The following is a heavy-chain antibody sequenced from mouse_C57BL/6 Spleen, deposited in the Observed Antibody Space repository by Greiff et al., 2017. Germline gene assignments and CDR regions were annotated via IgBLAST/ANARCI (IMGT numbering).Heavy chain of an antibody. CDR2: ISSGGSYT. CDR3: ASPYYA. CDR1: GFTFSSYG. Sequence: EVKLMESGGDLVKPGGSLKLSCVASGFTFSSYGMSWVRQTPDKRLEWVATISSGGSYTYYPDSVKGRFTISRDNAKNTLYLQMSSLKSEDTAMYYCASPYYAWGQGTLVTVSA. V-gene: IGHV5-6*01. D-gene: IGHD1-1*02. J-gene: IGHJ3*01.